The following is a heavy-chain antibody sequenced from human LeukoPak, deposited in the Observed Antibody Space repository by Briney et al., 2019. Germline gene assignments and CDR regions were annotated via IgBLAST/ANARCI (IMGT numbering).Heavy chain of an antibody. Sequence: GGSLRLSCAASGFTFNNYGMSWVRQAPGKGVEWVSAISGSGDATYYADAVKGRLSISRDNSRNTLFLQMNSLRAEDTAVYYCAKVGELGATSDYFDYWGQGTLVTVSS. D-gene: IGHD1-26*01. J-gene: IGHJ4*02. CDR2: ISGSGDAT. CDR1: GFTFNNYG. V-gene: IGHV3-23*01. CDR3: AKVGELGATSDYFDY.